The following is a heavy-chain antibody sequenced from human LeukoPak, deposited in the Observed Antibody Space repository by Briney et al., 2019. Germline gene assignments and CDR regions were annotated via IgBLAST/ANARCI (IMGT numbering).Heavy chain of an antibody. CDR1: GFSFSSYA. CDR2: ISGTGTAI. J-gene: IGHJ4*02. D-gene: IGHD1/OR15-1a*01. CDR3: ARGEHD. V-gene: IGHV3-48*03. Sequence: GGSLRLSCAASGFSFSSYAMNWVRQAPGKGLEWVSYISGTGTAIYYADSVRGRFTVSRDNARNSLSLQMNSLRVEDTAVYYCARGEHDWGQGTLVTVSS.